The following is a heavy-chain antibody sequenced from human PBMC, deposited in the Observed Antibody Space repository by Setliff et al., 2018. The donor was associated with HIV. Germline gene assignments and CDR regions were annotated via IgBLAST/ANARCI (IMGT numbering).Heavy chain of an antibody. CDR2: IYYSGST. CDR3: ARDEGAVAATETYYYNGLDV. J-gene: IGHJ6*02. CDR1: GGSITSGTYY. D-gene: IGHD2-15*01. V-gene: IGHV4-31*03. Sequence: PSETLSLTCTVSGGSITSGTYYWNWIRQHPGKGLEWIGYIYYSGSTYYNPSLKSRITISVDTSKNQFSLTLNSVTAADTAVYYCARDEGAVAATETYYYNGLDVWGQGTTVTVSS.